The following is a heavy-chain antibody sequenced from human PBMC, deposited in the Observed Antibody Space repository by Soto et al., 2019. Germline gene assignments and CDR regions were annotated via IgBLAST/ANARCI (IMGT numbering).Heavy chain of an antibody. V-gene: IGHV1-69*01. Sequence: QVQLVQSGAEVKKPGSSVKVSCKASGGTFRSYDISWVRQAPGQGLEWMGGIIPIFGTANYAQKFQGRVTITEDESTSTAYMELSSLRSEDTAVYYCATGVTIFGVVIFDYWGQGTLVTVSS. CDR2: IIPIFGTA. CDR1: GGTFRSYD. J-gene: IGHJ4*02. CDR3: ATGVTIFGVVIFDY. D-gene: IGHD3-3*01.